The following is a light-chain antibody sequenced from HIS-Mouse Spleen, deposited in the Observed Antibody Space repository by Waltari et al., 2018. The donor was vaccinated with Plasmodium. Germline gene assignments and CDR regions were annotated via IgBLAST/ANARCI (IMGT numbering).Light chain of an antibody. Sequence: QSVLTQPPSVSAAPGQQVTISCSGSSPNIGHNYVSWYQQLPGTAPKLLIYDNNKRPSGIPDRFSGSKSGTSATLGITGLQTGDEADYYCGTWDSSLSAGVVFGGGTKLTVL. J-gene: IGLJ2*01. CDR1: SPNIGHNY. CDR2: DNN. CDR3: GTWDSSLSAGVV. V-gene: IGLV1-51*01.